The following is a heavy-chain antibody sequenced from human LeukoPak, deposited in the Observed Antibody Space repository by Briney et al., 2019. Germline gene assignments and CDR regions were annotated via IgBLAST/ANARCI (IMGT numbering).Heavy chain of an antibody. CDR2: IYHSGST. Sequence: SETLSLTCTVSGYSISSGYYWGWIRQPPGKGLEWIGSIYHSGSTYYNPSLKSRVTISVDTSKNQFSLKLSSVTAADTAVYYCARVDSSSWYFDYWGQGTLVTVSS. J-gene: IGHJ4*02. D-gene: IGHD6-13*01. CDR1: GYSISSGYY. CDR3: ARVDSSSWYFDY. V-gene: IGHV4-38-2*02.